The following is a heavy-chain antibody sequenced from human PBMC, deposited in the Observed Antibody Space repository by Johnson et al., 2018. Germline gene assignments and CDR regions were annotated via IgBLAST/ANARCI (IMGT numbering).Heavy chain of an antibody. CDR2: VHPDSGNR. CDR3: ARRAHLGAFDI. Sequence: QVQLQESGAEVKKPGASVKVSCQASGYTFSTYDINWVRQATGQGLEWLGWVHPDSGNRGYAQKFQGRVTRTRNTSIRTAYMELSGLRFEDTAVYFCARRAHLGAFDIWGQGTVVTVSS. CDR1: GYTFSTYD. J-gene: IGHJ3*02. V-gene: IGHV1-8*01. D-gene: IGHD3-16*01.